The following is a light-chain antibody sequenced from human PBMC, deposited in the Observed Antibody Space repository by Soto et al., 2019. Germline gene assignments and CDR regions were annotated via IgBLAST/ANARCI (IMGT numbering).Light chain of an antibody. CDR3: QQYDSYPRT. J-gene: IGKJ2*01. Sequence: DIHMTQSPSTLSASVGDRVTITCRASQAINTWLAWYQRKPGKAPNLLIYDASSLQSGVPSRFSGSGSGTLFTLTINNLQPDDLATYCCQQYDSYPRTFGPGTRLEI. CDR1: QAINTW. V-gene: IGKV1-5*01. CDR2: DAS.